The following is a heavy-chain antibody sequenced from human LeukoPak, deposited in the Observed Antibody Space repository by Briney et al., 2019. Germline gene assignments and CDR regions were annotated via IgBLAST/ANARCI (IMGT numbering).Heavy chain of an antibody. D-gene: IGHD6-6*01. J-gene: IGHJ4*02. V-gene: IGHV4-59*08. CDR2: IYYSGST. CDR1: GGSISSYY. CDR3: AGIAARENFDY. Sequence: PSETLSLTYTVSGGSISSYYWSWIRQPPGKGLEWIGYIYYSGSTNYNPSLKSRVTISVDTSKNQFSLKLSSVTAADTAVYYCAGIAARENFDYWGQGTLVTVSS.